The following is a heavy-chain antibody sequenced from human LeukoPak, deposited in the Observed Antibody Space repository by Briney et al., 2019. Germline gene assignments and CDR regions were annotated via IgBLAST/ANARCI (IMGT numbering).Heavy chain of an antibody. Sequence: GGSLRLSCAASGFTFSTFWMTWVRQAPGKGLEWVAKIKQDGSEKYYVDSVKGRFTISRDNAENSLYLQMNSLRAEDTAVYYCAREKSLSYWGQGTLVTVSS. CDR2: IKQDGSEK. CDR3: AREKSLSY. V-gene: IGHV3-7*01. CDR1: GFTFSTFW. J-gene: IGHJ4*02.